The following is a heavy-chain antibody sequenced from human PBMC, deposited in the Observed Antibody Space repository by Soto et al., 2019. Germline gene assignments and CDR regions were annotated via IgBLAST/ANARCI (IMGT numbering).Heavy chain of an antibody. CDR2: ISGSSGST. CDR3: AKTRVNWNYAGPYYFDY. Sequence: ETLSLTCTVSGGSISSSSYYWGWIRQPPGKGLEWVSGISGSSGSTDYADSVKGRFTISRDNSKNTLYLQMNSLRAEDTAVYYCAKTRVNWNYAGPYYFDYWGQGTLVTVSS. V-gene: IGHV3-23*01. D-gene: IGHD1-7*01. CDR1: GGSISSSSYY. J-gene: IGHJ4*02.